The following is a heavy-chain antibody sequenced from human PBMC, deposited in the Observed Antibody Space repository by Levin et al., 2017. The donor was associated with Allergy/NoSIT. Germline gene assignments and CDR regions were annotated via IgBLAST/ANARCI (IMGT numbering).Heavy chain of an antibody. CDR2: IIPIFGTA. J-gene: IGHJ5*02. Sequence: KISCKASGGTFSSYAISWVRQAPGQGLEWMGGIIPIFGTANYAQKFQGRVTITADESTSTAYMELSSLRSEDTAVYYCARDPVYYGSGSPTEFDPWGQGTLVTVSS. CDR1: GGTFSSYA. V-gene: IGHV1-69*01. CDR3: ARDPVYYGSGSPTEFDP. D-gene: IGHD3-10*01.